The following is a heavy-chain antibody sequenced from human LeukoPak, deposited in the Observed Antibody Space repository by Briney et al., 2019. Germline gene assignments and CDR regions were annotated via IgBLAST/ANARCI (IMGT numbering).Heavy chain of an antibody. CDR3: AREGGYSSSWSSLNWFDP. CDR1: GYTFTSFG. CDR2: IIPILGIA. J-gene: IGHJ5*02. V-gene: IGHV1-69*04. Sequence: ASVKVSCKASGYTFTSFGISWLRQAPGQGLEWMGRIIPILGIANYAQKFQGRVTITADKSTSTAYMELSSLRSEDTAVYYCAREGGYSSSWSSLNWFDPWGQGTLVTVSS. D-gene: IGHD6-13*01.